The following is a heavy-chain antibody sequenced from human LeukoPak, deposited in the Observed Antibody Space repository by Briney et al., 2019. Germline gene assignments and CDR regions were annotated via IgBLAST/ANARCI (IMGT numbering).Heavy chain of an antibody. CDR3: AKALRSWGYCGGDCSNVHTSDI. J-gene: IGHJ3*02. Sequence: PGRSLRLSCAASGFAFSSYGMHWVRQAPGKGLEWVAVISYDGNNRYYADSVKGRFTISRDNSKSTLYLQMNSLRIEDTAVYFCAKALRSWGYCGGDCSNVHTSDIWGQGTMVTVSS. V-gene: IGHV3-30*18. CDR1: GFAFSSYG. CDR2: ISYDGNNR. D-gene: IGHD2-21*02.